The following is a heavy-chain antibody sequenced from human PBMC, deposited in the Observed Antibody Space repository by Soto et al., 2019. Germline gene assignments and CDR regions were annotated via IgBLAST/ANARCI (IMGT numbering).Heavy chain of an antibody. V-gene: IGHV3-21*01. CDR1: GFTFSSYS. D-gene: IGHD2-2*01. Sequence: EVQLVESGGALVKPGGSLRLSCAASGFTFSSYSMNWVRQAPGKGLEWVSSISSSSSYIYYADSVKGRFTISRDNAKNSLYLQMNSLRAEDTAVYYCARDQCSSTSCYSFWGQGTLVTVSS. CDR2: ISSSSSYI. J-gene: IGHJ4*02. CDR3: ARDQCSSTSCYSF.